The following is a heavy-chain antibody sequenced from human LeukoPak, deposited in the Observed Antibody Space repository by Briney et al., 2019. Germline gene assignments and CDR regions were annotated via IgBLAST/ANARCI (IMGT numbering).Heavy chain of an antibody. CDR2: IWFDGSNE. Sequence: TGESQRLSCAAAGFTFSSYGMHWVRQAPGKGLEWVAVIWFDGSNEYYADSVKGRFIISRDNSKNTLYLQMNSLRAEDTAVYYCARAPALFFYNSSGYYNGYFDLWGRGTLVTVSS. CDR3: ARAPALFFYNSSGYYNGYFDL. CDR1: GFTFSSYG. D-gene: IGHD3-22*01. J-gene: IGHJ2*01. V-gene: IGHV3-33*01.